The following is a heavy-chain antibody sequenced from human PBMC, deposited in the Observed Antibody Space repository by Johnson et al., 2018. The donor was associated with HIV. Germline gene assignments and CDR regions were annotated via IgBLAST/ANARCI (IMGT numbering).Heavy chain of an antibody. CDR1: GFTFSSYG. Sequence: QVQLVESGGGVVQPGGSLRLSCAASGFTFSSYGMHWVRQAPGKGLAWVAFIRYDGSNKYYADSVKGRFTISRDNSKNTLYLQMHSLRAEDTAVDYCGKDGNWAGDAFDIWGQGTMVTVSS. V-gene: IGHV3-30*02. J-gene: IGHJ3*02. D-gene: IGHD7-27*01. CDR2: IRYDGSNK. CDR3: GKDGNWAGDAFDI.